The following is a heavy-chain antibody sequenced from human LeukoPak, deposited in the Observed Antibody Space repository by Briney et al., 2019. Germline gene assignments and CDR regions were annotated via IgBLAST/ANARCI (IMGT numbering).Heavy chain of an antibody. CDR3: ARSLAAAGPTHNWFDP. CDR1: GGSINSSNNF. J-gene: IGHJ5*02. V-gene: IGHV4-39*01. Sequence: SETLSLTCTVSGGSINSSNNFWGGTRQPPGKGLEWIGSIYYSGTTYYNPSLKSRVTISVDTSKNQFSLRLTSVTASDTAVYYCARSLAAAGPTHNWFDPWGQGTLVTVSS. D-gene: IGHD6-13*01. CDR2: IYYSGTT.